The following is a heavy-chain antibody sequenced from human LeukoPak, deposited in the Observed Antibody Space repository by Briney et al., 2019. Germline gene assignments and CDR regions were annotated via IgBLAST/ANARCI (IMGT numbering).Heavy chain of an antibody. CDR3: ARGLPPRRDYDSNGYYSYYFDS. D-gene: IGHD3-22*01. CDR1: GYTFTSYG. Sequence: ASVKVSCKASGYTFTSYGITWVRQAPGQGLEWMGCISAYNGHTKYAQKLQGRVTITTATSTSTAYMELRSLRSDDTAVYFCARGLPPRRDYDSNGYYSYYFDSWGQGTLVTVSS. J-gene: IGHJ4*02. CDR2: ISAYNGHT. V-gene: IGHV1-18*01.